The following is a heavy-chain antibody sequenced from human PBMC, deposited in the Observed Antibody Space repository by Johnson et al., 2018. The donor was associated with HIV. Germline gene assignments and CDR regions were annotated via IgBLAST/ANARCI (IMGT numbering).Heavy chain of an antibody. J-gene: IGHJ3*02. CDR2: IGTAGDT. CDR3: AKDCNFGPNPGGFDI. Sequence: VQLVESGGGLVQPGGSLRLSCAASGFTFSSYDMHWVRQATGKGLEWVSAIGTAGDTYYPGSVKGRFTISRENAKNSLYLQMNSLRAGDTAVYYCAKDCNFGPNPGGFDIWGQGTMVTVSS. CDR1: GFTFSSYD. V-gene: IGHV3-13*01. D-gene: IGHD2/OR15-2a*01.